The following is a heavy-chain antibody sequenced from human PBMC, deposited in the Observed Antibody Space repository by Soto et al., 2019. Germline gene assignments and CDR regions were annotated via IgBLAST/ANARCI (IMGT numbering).Heavy chain of an antibody. Sequence: SETLSLTCTVSGGSISNAAYSWSWIRQPPGKGLEWIGYIYPSGMPFYNPSLRSRVTISIDRSNDQFSPNLKSVTAADTAVYYCARERGGYGLFDSWGQGTLVTVSS. J-gene: IGHJ4*02. CDR1: GGSISNAAYS. D-gene: IGHD5-18*01. V-gene: IGHV4-30-2*01. CDR3: ARERGGYGLFDS. CDR2: IYPSGMP.